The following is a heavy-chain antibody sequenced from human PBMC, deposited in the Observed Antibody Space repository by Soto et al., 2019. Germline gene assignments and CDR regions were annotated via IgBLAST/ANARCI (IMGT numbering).Heavy chain of an antibody. Sequence: GGSLRLSCAASGFTFSSYAMSWVRQAPGKGLEWVSAISGSGGSTYYADSVKGRFTISRDNSKNTLYLQMNSLRAEDTAVYYCAKDGYPGIAVARPELYFDYWGQGTLVTVSS. CDR2: ISGSGGST. J-gene: IGHJ4*02. CDR1: GFTFSSYA. CDR3: AKDGYPGIAVARPELYFDY. V-gene: IGHV3-23*01. D-gene: IGHD6-19*01.